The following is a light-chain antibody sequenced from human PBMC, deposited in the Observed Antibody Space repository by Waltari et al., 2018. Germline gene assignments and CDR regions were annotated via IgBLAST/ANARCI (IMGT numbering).Light chain of an antibody. CDR2: RNE. Sequence: QSVLTQPPSASGTPGQRVTISCSGSSSNIGSTHVYWYQQLPGMAPTLLIYRNEERASGVPDRFSGSKSGSSAALAISGLRSEDEADYYCGAWDDSLSGHYVFGTGTKVTVL. V-gene: IGLV1-47*01. CDR1: SSNIGSTH. CDR3: GAWDDSLSGHYV. J-gene: IGLJ1*01.